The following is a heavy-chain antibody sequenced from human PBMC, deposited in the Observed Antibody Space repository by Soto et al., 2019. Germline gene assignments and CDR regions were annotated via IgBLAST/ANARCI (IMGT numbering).Heavy chain of an antibody. J-gene: IGHJ3*01. V-gene: IGHV3-23*01. CDR1: GFTFSSYA. CDR3: AKGYCPNGVCWPFDAFDL. D-gene: IGHD2-8*01. CDR2: ISGSGGST. Sequence: EVQRLESGGGLVQPGGSLRLSCAASGFTFSSYAMSWGRQSPGKGLEWVSAISGSGGSTYYADSVKGRFTISRDNSKNTLYLQMNSLRAEDTAVYYCAKGYCPNGVCWPFDAFDLWGQGTMVTVSS.